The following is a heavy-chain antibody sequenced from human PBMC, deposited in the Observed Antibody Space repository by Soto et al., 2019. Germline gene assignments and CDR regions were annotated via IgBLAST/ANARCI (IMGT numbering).Heavy chain of an antibody. V-gene: IGHV1-18*01. CDR2: ISAYNGNT. CDR3: ARDLDGSGSYYTDY. J-gene: IGHJ4*02. D-gene: IGHD3-10*01. Sequence: QVQLVQSGAEVKKPGASVKVSCKASGYMFVTYGINWVRQAAGHGLEWRGWISAYNGNTKYAQNLQGRFTMTTDASTSTTYMEMRSLRSDDTAVYYCARDLDGSGSYYTDYWGPGTLVTVSS. CDR1: GYMFVTYG.